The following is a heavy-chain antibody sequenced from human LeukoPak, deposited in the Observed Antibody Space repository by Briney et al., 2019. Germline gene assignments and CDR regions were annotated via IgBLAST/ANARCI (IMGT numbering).Heavy chain of an antibody. Sequence: GGSLRLSCAASGFTFSSYAMSWVRQAPGKGLEWVSAISGSGGSTYYADSVKGRFTISRDNAKNSLYLQMNSLRAEDTALYYCAKVGATREAYYYYGMDVWGQGTTVTVSS. CDR3: AKVGATREAYYYYGMDV. CDR1: GFTFSSYA. V-gene: IGHV3-23*01. J-gene: IGHJ6*02. D-gene: IGHD1-26*01. CDR2: ISGSGGST.